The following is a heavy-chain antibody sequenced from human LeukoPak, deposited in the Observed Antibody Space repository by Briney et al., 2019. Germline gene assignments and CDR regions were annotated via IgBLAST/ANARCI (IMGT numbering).Heavy chain of an antibody. CDR1: GGSFSGYY. CDR3: ARGRTYYYGSGSYYKVGKNNWFDP. CDR2: INHSGST. J-gene: IGHJ5*02. D-gene: IGHD3-10*01. Sequence: PSETLSLTCAVYGGSFSGYYWSWIRQPPGKGLEWIGEINHSGSTNYNPSLKSRVTISVDTSKNQFSLKLSSVTAADTAVYYCARGRTYYYGSGSYYKVGKNNWFDPWGQGTLVTVSS. V-gene: IGHV4-34*01.